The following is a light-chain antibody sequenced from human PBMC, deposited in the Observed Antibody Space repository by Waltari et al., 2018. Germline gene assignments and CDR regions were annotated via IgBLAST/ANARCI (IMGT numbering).Light chain of an antibody. CDR1: ASAVGDFAR. CDR3: SSYNTRHTWV. J-gene: IGLJ3*02. Sequence: QAALTQPPSVSGSLGQTVSIPCPGSASAVGDFARVSWYRQSPGTAPKLLIYEVTTRPSGVPDRFSGSKSGNTASLTISGLQPEDDADYYCSSYNTRHTWVFGGGTTLTVL. V-gene: IGLV2-18*02. CDR2: EVT.